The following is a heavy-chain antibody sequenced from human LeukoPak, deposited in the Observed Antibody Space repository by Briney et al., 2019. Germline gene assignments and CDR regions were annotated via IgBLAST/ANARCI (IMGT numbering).Heavy chain of an antibody. CDR3: ARGENYDSSGYGKLDY. D-gene: IGHD3-22*01. J-gene: IGHJ4*02. V-gene: IGHV3-74*01. Sequence: PGGSLRLSCVAPGFTFSSYWMHWVRQAPGKGLVWVSRVNSDGSSTSYADSVKGRFTISRDNAKNTLYLQMNSLRAEDTAVYYCARGENYDSSGYGKLDYWGQGTLVTVSS. CDR1: GFTFSSYW. CDR2: VNSDGSST.